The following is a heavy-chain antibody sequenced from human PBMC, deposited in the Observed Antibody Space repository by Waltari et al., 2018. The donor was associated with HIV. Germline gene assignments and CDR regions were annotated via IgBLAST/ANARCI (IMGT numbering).Heavy chain of an antibody. CDR1: GFTFSSYS. CDR2: FISIRNII. CDR3: AREGGYDSSGYLRGFDL. J-gene: IGHJ2*01. Sequence: EMQLVESGGGLAQPGGSLRLSCAASGFTFSSYSMNWVRQAPEKGLGWVSYFISIRNIIYYADSVKGRFTISRDNAKNSLYLQMDSLGAEDTAVYYCAREGGYDSSGYLRGFDLWGRGTLVTV. V-gene: IGHV3-48*04. D-gene: IGHD3-22*01.